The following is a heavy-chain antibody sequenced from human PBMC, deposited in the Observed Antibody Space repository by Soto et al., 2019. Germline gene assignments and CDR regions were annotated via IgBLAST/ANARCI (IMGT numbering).Heavy chain of an antibody. D-gene: IGHD3-10*01. CDR2: IYYTGTT. CDR3: AKDYGPGSYYDYYGTDV. CDR1: GGSISSSNYY. J-gene: IGHJ6*02. Sequence: SETLSLTCTVSGGSISSSNYYWGWIRQPPGKGLEWIGSIYYTGTTYYNPSLKSRVTISVDTSKNQFSLTLSSVTAADTAVYYCAKDYGPGSYYDYYGTDVWGQGITVTVS. V-gene: IGHV4-39*02.